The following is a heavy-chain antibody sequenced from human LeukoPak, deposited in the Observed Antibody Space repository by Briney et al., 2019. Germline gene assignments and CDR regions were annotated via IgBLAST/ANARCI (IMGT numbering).Heavy chain of an antibody. Sequence: PSETLSLTCTVSGGSISSYYWSWIRQPPGKGLEWIGYIYYSGSTNYNPSLKSRDTISVDTSKNQFSLKLSSVTAADTAVYYCARRVVPAATGSYWYFDLWGRGTLVTVSS. J-gene: IGHJ2*01. D-gene: IGHD2-2*01. V-gene: IGHV4-59*01. CDR2: IYYSGST. CDR3: ARRVVPAATGSYWYFDL. CDR1: GGSISSYY.